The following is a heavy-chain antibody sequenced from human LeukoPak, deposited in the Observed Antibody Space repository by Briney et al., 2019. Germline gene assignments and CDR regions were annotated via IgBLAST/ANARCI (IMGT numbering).Heavy chain of an antibody. J-gene: IGHJ4*02. Sequence: QRGGSLGLSCAASGFTFSSYWMSWVRQAPGKGLEWVANIKQDGSEKYYVDSVKGRFTISRDNAKNSPYLQMNSLRAEDTAVYYCARTEVLWFGEPNFPYYFDYWGQGTLVTVSS. CDR3: ARTEVLWFGEPNFPYYFDY. D-gene: IGHD3-10*01. CDR1: GFTFSSYW. V-gene: IGHV3-7*03. CDR2: IKQDGSEK.